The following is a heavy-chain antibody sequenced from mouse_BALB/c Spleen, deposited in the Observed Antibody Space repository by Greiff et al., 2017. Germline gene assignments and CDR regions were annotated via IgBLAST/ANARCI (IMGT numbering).Heavy chain of an antibody. V-gene: IGHV1-69*01. Sequence: VQLQQPGAELVMPGASVKMSCKASGYTFTDYWMHWVKQRPGQGLEWIGAIDTSDSYTSYNQKFKGKATLTVDESSSTAYMQLSSLTSEDSAVYYCARPRYDVDAMDYWGQGTSVTVSS. CDR3: ARPRYDVDAMDY. CDR1: GYTFTDYW. J-gene: IGHJ4*01. CDR2: IDTSDSYT. D-gene: IGHD2-14*01.